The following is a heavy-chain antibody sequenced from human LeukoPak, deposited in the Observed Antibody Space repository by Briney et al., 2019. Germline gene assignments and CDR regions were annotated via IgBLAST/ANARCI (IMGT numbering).Heavy chain of an antibody. J-gene: IGHJ5*02. V-gene: IGHV1-69*13. D-gene: IGHD2-15*01. Sequence: ASVKVSCKASGGTFSSYAISRVRQAPGQGLEWMGGIIPIFGTANYAQKFQGRVTITADESTSTAYMELSSLRSEDTAVYYCVPERSRGGVAATAWFDPWGQGTLVTVSS. CDR2: IIPIFGTA. CDR3: VPERSRGGVAATAWFDP. CDR1: GGTFSSYA.